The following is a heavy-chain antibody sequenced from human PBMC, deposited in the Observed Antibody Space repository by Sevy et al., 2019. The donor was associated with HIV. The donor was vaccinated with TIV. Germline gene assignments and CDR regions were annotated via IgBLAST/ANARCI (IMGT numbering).Heavy chain of an antibody. D-gene: IGHD7-27*01. J-gene: IGHJ6*03. CDR2: ISAYNGNT. CDR1: GYTFTSYG. CDR3: ARDKEKNWGSFYYYYYYMDV. V-gene: IGHV1-18*01. Sequence: ASVKVSCKASGYTFTSYGISWVRQAPGQGLEWMGWISAYNGNTNYAQKLQGRVTMTTDTSKSTAYMELRSLRSDDTAVYYCARDKEKNWGSFYYYYYYMDVWGKGTTVTVSS.